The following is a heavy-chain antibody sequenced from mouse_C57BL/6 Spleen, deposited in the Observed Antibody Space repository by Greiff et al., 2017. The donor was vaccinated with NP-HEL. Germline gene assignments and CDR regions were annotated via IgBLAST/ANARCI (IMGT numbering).Heavy chain of an antibody. CDR2: IYPGSGST. D-gene: IGHD1-1*01. V-gene: IGHV1-55*01. CDR1: GYTFTSYW. CDR3: AREVVATGDYAMDY. J-gene: IGHJ4*01. Sequence: QVQLQQPGAELVKPGASVKMSCKASGYTFTSYWITWVKQRPGQGLEWIGDIYPGSGSTNYNEKFKSKATLTVDTSSSTAYMQLSSLTSEDSVVYYCAREVVATGDYAMDYWGQGTSVTVSS.